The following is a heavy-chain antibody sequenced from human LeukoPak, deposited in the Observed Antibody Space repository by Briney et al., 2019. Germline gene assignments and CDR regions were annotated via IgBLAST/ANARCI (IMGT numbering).Heavy chain of an antibody. CDR2: ISGTGGST. V-gene: IGHV3-23*01. CDR1: GFTFSIYA. Sequence: GGSLRLSCAASGFTFSIYAMSWVRQAPGKGLEWVSGISGTGGSTYYADSVKGRFTISRDNSKNTLYLQMNSLRAEDTAVYCCAKAPTQYYDSGGTKGYFDYWGQGTLVTVSS. D-gene: IGHD3-22*01. CDR3: AKAPTQYYDSGGTKGYFDY. J-gene: IGHJ4*02.